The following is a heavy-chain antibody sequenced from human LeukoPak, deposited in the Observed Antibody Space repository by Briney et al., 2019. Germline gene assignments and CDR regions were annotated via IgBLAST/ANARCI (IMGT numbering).Heavy chain of an antibody. Sequence: GGSLRLSCAASGFTFSSYAVSWVRQAPGKGLEWVSAISGSGGSTYYADSVKGRFTISRDNSKNTLYLQMNSLRAEDTAVYYCAKTPEYYYDSSGYYYFDYWGQGTLVTVSS. J-gene: IGHJ4*02. D-gene: IGHD3-22*01. CDR1: GFTFSSYA. CDR3: AKTPEYYYDSSGYYYFDY. CDR2: ISGSGGST. V-gene: IGHV3-23*01.